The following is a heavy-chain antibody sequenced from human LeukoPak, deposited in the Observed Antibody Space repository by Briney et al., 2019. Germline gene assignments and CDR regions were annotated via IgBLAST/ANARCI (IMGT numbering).Heavy chain of an antibody. J-gene: IGHJ5*02. D-gene: IGHD3-3*01. CDR3: ASWDYDFWSGYSS. Sequence: GASVKVSCKASGYTFTSYGISWVRQAPGQGLEWMGWISAYNGNTNYAQKLQGRVTMTTDTSTSTAYMELRSLRSDDMAVYYCASWDYDFWSGYSSWGQGTLVTVSS. CDR2: ISAYNGNT. V-gene: IGHV1-18*03. CDR1: GYTFTSYG.